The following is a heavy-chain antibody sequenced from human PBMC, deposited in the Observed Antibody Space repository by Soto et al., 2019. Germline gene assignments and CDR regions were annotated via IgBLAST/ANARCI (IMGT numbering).Heavy chain of an antibody. D-gene: IGHD3-16*01. J-gene: IGHJ2*01. CDR3: ARHMRWPNWYFDL. V-gene: IGHV5-51*01. CDR2: IYPRDSDT. Sequence: GESLKISCKASGYNFDTFWIDWVRQMPGKGLEWMGIIYPRDSDTTYSPSFQGQVTISVDKSTSTAYLQWSSLKASDTGMYYCARHMRWPNWYFDLWGRGTLVTVSS. CDR1: GYNFDTFW.